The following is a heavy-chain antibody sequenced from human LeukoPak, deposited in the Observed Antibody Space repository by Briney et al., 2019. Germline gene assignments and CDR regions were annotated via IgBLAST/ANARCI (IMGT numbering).Heavy chain of an antibody. CDR3: AAGWVCSGGSCYYYFDY. J-gene: IGHJ4*02. Sequence: SLKVSCKASGFTFTSSAMQWVRQARGQRLEWIGWIVVGSGNTNYAQKFQERVTITRDMSTSTAYMELSSLRSEDTAVYYCAAGWVCSGGSCYYYFDYWGQGTLVTVSS. V-gene: IGHV1-58*02. D-gene: IGHD2-15*01. CDR2: IVVGSGNT. CDR1: GFTFTSSA.